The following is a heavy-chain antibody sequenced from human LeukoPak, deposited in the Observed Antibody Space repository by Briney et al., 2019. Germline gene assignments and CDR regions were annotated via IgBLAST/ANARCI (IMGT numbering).Heavy chain of an antibody. CDR2: IYYSGST. CDR1: GGSISSSSYY. V-gene: IGHV4-39*01. Sequence: PSETLSLTCTVSGGSISSSSYYWGWIRQPRGKGLEWIGSIYYSGSTYYNPSLKSRVTISVDTSKNQFSLKLSSVTAADTAVYYCARLWQNWFDPWGQGTPVTVSS. CDR3: ARLWQNWFDP. J-gene: IGHJ5*02.